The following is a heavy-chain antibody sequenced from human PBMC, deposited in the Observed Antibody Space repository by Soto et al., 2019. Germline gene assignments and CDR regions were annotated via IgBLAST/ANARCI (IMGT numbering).Heavy chain of an antibody. J-gene: IGHJ4*02. CDR2: TYNSANT. CDR1: GGSISSGGYY. D-gene: IGHD6-19*01. CDR3: ARLSSSGWPIDS. V-gene: IGHV4-31*03. Sequence: QVQLQESGPGLIKGSQTLTLTCTVSGGSISSGGYYWSWIRQHQGKGLAWIGYTYNSANTYQSRSLNSRVSISADTAKNQFSLNLSSVTAADTAMYYCARLSSSGWPIDSWGQGTLVTVSS.